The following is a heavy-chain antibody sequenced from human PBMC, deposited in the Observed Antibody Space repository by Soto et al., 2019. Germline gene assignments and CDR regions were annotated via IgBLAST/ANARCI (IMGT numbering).Heavy chain of an antibody. D-gene: IGHD3-9*01. Sequence: SATMSLPWPITDGSTSTRSYLLGSIRLPQRKGLEWIGSIYYSGSTYYNPSLKSRVTISVDTSKNQFSLKLSSVTAADTAVSYCARPNYDILTGSNYYYYGMDVWGQGTTVT. CDR1: DGSTSTRSYL. V-gene: IGHV4-39*01. J-gene: IGHJ6*02. CDR2: IYYSGST. CDR3: ARPNYDILTGSNYYYYGMDV.